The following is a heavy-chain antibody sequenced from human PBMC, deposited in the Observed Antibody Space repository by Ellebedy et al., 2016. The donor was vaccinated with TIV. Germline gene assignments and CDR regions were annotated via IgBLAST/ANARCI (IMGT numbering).Heavy chain of an antibody. CDR1: GISTNNHY. V-gene: IGHV4-4*08. CDR3: VRDGYYSSNYYGGYLAY. J-gene: IGHJ4*02. CDR2: VYSSGTT. D-gene: IGHD6-13*01. Sequence: MPSETLSLTCTVSGISTNNHYWSWIRQPPGRGLEWIGYVYSSGTTTYNPSLRSRVTMSVDSSSQFSLKLSSVTAADTAVYYCVRDGYYSSNYYGGYLAYWGQGNLVTVSS.